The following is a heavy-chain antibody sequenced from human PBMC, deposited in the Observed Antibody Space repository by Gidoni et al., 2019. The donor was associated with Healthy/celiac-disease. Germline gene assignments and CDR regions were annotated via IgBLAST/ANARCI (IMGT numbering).Heavy chain of an antibody. V-gene: IGHV3-30*18. J-gene: IGHJ6*03. CDR3: AKGPDV. CDR1: GFTFSSYG. Sequence: QVQLVESGGGVVQPGRSLRLSWAASGFTFSSYGMHWVRQAPGKGLEWVAVISYDGSNKYYADSVKGRFTISRDNSKNTLYLQMNSLRAEDTAVYYCAKGPDVWGKGTTVTVSS. CDR2: ISYDGSNK.